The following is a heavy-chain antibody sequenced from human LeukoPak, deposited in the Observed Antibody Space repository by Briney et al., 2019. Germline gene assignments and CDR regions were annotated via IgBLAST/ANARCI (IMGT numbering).Heavy chain of an antibody. Sequence: GSSLRLFCAASGFTFSSYGMHRVRQAPGKGLEWVAVISYDGSNKYYADSVKGRFTISRDNSKNTLYLQMNSLRAEDTAVYYCAKDQGGYCTNGVCFTLDYWGQGTLVTVSS. D-gene: IGHD2-8*01. V-gene: IGHV3-30*18. CDR3: AKDQGGYCTNGVCFTLDY. CDR1: GFTFSSYG. J-gene: IGHJ4*02. CDR2: ISYDGSNK.